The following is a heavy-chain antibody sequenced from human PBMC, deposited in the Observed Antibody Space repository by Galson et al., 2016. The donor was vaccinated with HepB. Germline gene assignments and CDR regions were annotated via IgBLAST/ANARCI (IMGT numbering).Heavy chain of an antibody. Sequence: SLRLSCAASGFTFSIYGMHWVRQAPGKGLEWVAVTWYDEINKYYADSVKGRFTISRDYSKNTLYLQMNSLRVGATAVYYCARASQPYCTSTSCYAGYYHYYGMDVWGQGTTVTVSS. CDR2: TWYDEINK. CDR1: GFTFSIYG. D-gene: IGHD2-2*01. CDR3: ARASQPYCTSTSCYAGYYHYYGMDV. J-gene: IGHJ6*02. V-gene: IGHV3-33*01.